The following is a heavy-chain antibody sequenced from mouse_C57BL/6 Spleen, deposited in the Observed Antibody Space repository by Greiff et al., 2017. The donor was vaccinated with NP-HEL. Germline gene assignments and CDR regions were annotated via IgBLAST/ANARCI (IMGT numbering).Heavy chain of an antibody. J-gene: IGHJ4*01. CDR3: ASFTTVVATGAMDY. CDR2: IDPSDSYT. D-gene: IGHD1-1*01. V-gene: IGHV1-50*01. Sequence: QVQLQQPGAELVKPGASVKLSCKASGYTFTSYWMQWVKQRPGQGLEWIGEIDPSDSYTNYNQKFKGKATLTVDTSSITAYMQLSSLTSEDSAVYYCASFTTVVATGAMDYWGQGTSVTVSS. CDR1: GYTFTSYW.